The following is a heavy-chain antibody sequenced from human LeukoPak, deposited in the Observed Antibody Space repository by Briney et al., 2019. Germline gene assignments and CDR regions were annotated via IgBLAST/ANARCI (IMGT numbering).Heavy chain of an antibody. CDR1: GLTVSANY. J-gene: IGHJ6*02. V-gene: IGHV3-23*01. CDR2: ISGSGDSR. Sequence: GGSLRLSCAVSGLTVSANYMSWVRQAPGKGLEWVSLISGSGDSRYYADSVKGRFTISRDNAKNTLWLQMNSLRAEDTAVYYCAKGVTTVRIYYHGMDVWGQGTTVTVSS. D-gene: IGHD4-17*01. CDR3: AKGVTTVRIYYHGMDV.